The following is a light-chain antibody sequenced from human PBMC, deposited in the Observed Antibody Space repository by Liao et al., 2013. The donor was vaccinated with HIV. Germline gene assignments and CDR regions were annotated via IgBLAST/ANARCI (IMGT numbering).Light chain of an antibody. CDR1: KLGDKF. Sequence: SYELTQPPSVSVSPGQTASVTCSGHKLGDKFVSWFQQKPGQSPLLLIYDDRKRPSGIPERFSGSNSGSTATLAISGTQAMDEADYYCQAWDISTVVFGGGTKLTVL. CDR3: QAWDISTVV. CDR2: DDR. J-gene: IGLJ2*01. V-gene: IGLV3-1*01.